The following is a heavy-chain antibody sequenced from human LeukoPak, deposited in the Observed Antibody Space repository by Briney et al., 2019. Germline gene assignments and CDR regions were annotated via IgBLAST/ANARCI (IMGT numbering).Heavy chain of an antibody. D-gene: IGHD1-1*01. J-gene: IGHJ4*02. CDR2: INTDGSGI. V-gene: IGHV3-74*01. Sequence: GGSLRLSCAASGFTFSSHWMHWVRQAPGKGLVCVSRINTDGSGISYADSVKGRFTISRDNAKNTLYLQMNSLRAEDTAVYSCARDREGTYYFDSWGQGTLVTVSS. CDR3: ARDREGTYYFDS. CDR1: GFTFSSHW.